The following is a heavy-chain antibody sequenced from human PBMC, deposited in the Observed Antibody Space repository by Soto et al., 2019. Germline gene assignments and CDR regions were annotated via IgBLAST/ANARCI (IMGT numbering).Heavy chain of an antibody. J-gene: IGHJ4*02. CDR1: GGSISSSSYY. CDR2: IYYSGIT. CDR3: ARPNTVTTYNPYYFDY. V-gene: IGHV4-39*01. Sequence: QLQLQESGPGLVKPSETLSLTCTVSGGSISSSSYYWGWIRQPPGKGLEWIGSIYYSGITYYNPSLKSRVTISGDTSKNQFALKLSSVTAADTAVDYCARPNTVTTYNPYYFDYWGQGTLVTVSS. D-gene: IGHD4-17*01.